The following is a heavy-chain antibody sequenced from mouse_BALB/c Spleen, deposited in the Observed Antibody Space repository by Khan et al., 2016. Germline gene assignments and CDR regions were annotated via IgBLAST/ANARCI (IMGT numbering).Heavy chain of an antibody. Sequence: QIQLVQSGPELKKPGETVKISCKASGYTFTNFGINWVRQAPGKGLEWMDWINTNTGETTYADDFKGRFAFSLETSASTAYLQLNNLKNEDTATYCCATGITTVIVTRRHYWGQGTTLTVSS. J-gene: IGHJ2*01. CDR3: ATGITTVIVTRRHY. CDR2: INTNTGET. CDR1: GYTFTNFG. D-gene: IGHD1-1*01. V-gene: IGHV9-3-1*01.